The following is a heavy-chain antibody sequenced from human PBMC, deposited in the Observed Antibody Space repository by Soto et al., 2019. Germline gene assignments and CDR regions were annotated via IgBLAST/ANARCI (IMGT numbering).Heavy chain of an antibody. CDR2: ISGSGGST. V-gene: IGHV3-23*01. CDR3: AKPATYYDFWSGYTGPYYGMDV. Sequence: GGSMRLSCRASGFNCGGYGGSWVRQDPGKGLEWVSAISGSGGSTYYADSVKGRFTISRDNSKNTLYLQMNSLRAEDTAVYYCAKPATYYDFWSGYTGPYYGMDVWGQGTTVTVSS. CDR1: GFNCGGYG. J-gene: IGHJ6*02. D-gene: IGHD3-3*01.